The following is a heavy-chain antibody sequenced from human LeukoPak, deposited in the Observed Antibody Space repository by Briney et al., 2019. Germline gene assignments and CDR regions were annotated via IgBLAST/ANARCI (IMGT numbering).Heavy chain of an antibody. D-gene: IGHD3-9*01. V-gene: IGHV3-66*01. J-gene: IGHJ4*02. CDR3: ARRLLTGYYEF. CDR1: GFTFNNYA. Sequence: GGSLRLSCAASGFTFNNYAMSWVRQAPGKGLEWVSVFYSGDTTYYANSVKGRFTISRDSSKNMLYLQMNSLRAEDTAVYYCARRLLTGYYEFWGQGTLVTVSS. CDR2: FYSGDTT.